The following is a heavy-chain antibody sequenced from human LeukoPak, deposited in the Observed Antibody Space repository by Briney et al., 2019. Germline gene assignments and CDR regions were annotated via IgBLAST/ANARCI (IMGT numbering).Heavy chain of an antibody. Sequence: GGSLRLSCAASGLTFSNYAMSWVRRAPGKGLEWVSGISGGGGTIDYVDSVKGRFTISRDNPKNTLYLKMNSLRAEDTAVYNCAKCCYGDYRCNYYMDVWGKRTTVTVSS. J-gene: IGHJ6*03. V-gene: IGHV3-23*01. CDR3: AKCCYGDYRCNYYMDV. CDR2: ISGGGGTI. D-gene: IGHD4-17*01. CDR1: GLTFSNYA.